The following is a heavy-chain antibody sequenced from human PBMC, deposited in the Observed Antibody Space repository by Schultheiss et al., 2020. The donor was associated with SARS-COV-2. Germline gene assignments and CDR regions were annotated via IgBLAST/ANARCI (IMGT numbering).Heavy chain of an antibody. D-gene: IGHD1-26*01. CDR2: INSDGSSV. CDR3: VAPASGSYYLDH. V-gene: IGHV3-74*01. CDR1: GFDFNYNW. J-gene: IGHJ4*02. Sequence: GGSLRLSCAASGFDFNYNWMHWVRQIPGRGLVWVSRINSDGSSVTYADSVRGRFTISRDNANKRLFLQMNKLRGDDTGVYYCVAPASGSYYLDHWGQGALVTVSS.